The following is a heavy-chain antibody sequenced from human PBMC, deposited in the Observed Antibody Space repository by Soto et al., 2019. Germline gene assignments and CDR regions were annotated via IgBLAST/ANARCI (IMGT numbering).Heavy chain of an antibody. J-gene: IGHJ5*01. CDR3: ERGRLFYYAWGGSRYTFDS. CDR2: IHHSGST. CDR1: GGSFSYDN. V-gene: IGHV4-34*01. D-gene: IGHD3-16*02. Sequence: KASETLSLTCAVYGGSFSYDNWSWVRQPPGEGLEWIGEIHHSGSTNYNPSLRSRVTLFVDTSKNQFSLKRTSVTAADTAVYYCERGRLFYYAWGGSRYTFDSWGQGTLVTVSS.